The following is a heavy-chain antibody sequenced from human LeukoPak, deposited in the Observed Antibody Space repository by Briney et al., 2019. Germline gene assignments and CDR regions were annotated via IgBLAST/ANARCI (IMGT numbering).Heavy chain of an antibody. CDR3: ARLDECSSSSNFDY. V-gene: IGHV3-48*03. Sequence: GGSLRLSCAASGFTFSSYEMNWVRQAPGKGLEWVSYISSSGSTIYYADSVKGRFTISRDNSKNTIYLQMNGLRAEDTAVYYCARLDECSSSSNFDYWGQGTLVTVSS. CDR2: ISSSGSTI. D-gene: IGHD6-6*01. J-gene: IGHJ4*02. CDR1: GFTFSSYE.